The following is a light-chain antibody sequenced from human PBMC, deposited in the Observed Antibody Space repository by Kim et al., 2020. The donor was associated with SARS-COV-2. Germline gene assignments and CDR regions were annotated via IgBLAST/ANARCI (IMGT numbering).Light chain of an antibody. CDR2: GAS. V-gene: IGKV3-15*01. J-gene: IGKJ1*01. Sequence: VSPGERATLACRASQSVSSNLARYQQKPGQAPRLLINGASTRATGIPARFSGSGSGTDFTLTISSLQSEDFAVYYCQQYNNWPGTFGQGTKVEIK. CDR3: QQYNNWPGT. CDR1: QSVSSN.